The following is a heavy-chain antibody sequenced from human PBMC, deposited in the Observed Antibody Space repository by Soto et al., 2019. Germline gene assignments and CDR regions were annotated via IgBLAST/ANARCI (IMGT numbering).Heavy chain of an antibody. CDR3: ARAMAVPLIGVVPPMDV. CDR2: IYYSGST. J-gene: IGHJ6*03. Sequence: SETLSLTCTVSGGSISSYYWSWIRQPPGKGLEWIGYIYYSGSTNYNPSLKSRVTISVDTSKNQFSLKLSSVTAADTAVYYCARAMAVPLIGVVPPMDVWGKGTTVTVSS. CDR1: GGSISSYY. V-gene: IGHV4-59*08. D-gene: IGHD3-3*01.